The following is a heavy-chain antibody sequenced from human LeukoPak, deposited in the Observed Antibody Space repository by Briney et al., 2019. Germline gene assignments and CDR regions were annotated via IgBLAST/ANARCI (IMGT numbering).Heavy chain of an antibody. CDR1: GFTFSSYG. Sequence: PGGSLRLSCAASGFTFSSYGMHWVRQAPGKGLEWVAFIRYDGSNKYYADSVKGRFTISRDNSKNTLYLQMNSLRAEDTAVYYCARRGSGYYAWAFDYWGQGTLVTVSS. CDR2: IRYDGSNK. J-gene: IGHJ4*02. V-gene: IGHV3-30*02. D-gene: IGHD3-3*01. CDR3: ARRGSGYYAWAFDY.